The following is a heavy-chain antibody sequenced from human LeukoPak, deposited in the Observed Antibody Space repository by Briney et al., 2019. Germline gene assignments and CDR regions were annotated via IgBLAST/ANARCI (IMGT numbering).Heavy chain of an antibody. D-gene: IGHD3-3*01. CDR3: AKGGYDFWSGYYMGPEANYFDY. CDR2: ISGSGGST. Sequence: PGGSLRLSCAASGFTFSSYAMSWVRQAPGKGLEWVSAISGSGGSTYYADSVKGRFTISRDNSKNTLYLQMNSLRAEDTAVYYCAKGGYDFWSGYYMGPEANYFDYWGQGTLVTVSS. J-gene: IGHJ4*02. CDR1: GFTFSSYA. V-gene: IGHV3-23*01.